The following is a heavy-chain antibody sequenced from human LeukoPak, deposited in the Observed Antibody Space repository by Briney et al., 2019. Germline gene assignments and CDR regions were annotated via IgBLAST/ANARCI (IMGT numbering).Heavy chain of an antibody. CDR2: IYSGGGT. J-gene: IGHJ5*02. CDR3: ARENPSGWFDP. V-gene: IGHV3-53*04. D-gene: IGHD2-15*01. CDR1: GFTVSSNH. Sequence: GGSLRLSCAASGFTVSSNHLSWVRQAPEKGPEWVSVIYSGGGTFYADSVKGRFTISRHNSRNTLYLQMNSLRAEDTAVYYCARENPSGWFDPWGQGTLVTVSS.